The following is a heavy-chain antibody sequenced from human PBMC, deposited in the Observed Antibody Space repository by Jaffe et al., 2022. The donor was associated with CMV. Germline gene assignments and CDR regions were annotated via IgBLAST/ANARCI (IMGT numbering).Heavy chain of an antibody. Sequence: EVQLVESGGDLVQPGRSLRLSCTASGFNFGDVGMNWVRQAPGKGLEWIGFTKSKASGGAIQYAASVKGRFTISRDDSKSTAYLQMNSLTTEDTAVYYCTPWTGGFSYGSYWGLGTLVTVSS. CDR1: GFNFGDVG. CDR3: TPWTGGFSYGSY. V-gene: IGHV3-49*04. J-gene: IGHJ4*02. CDR2: TKSKASGGAI. D-gene: IGHD5-18*01.